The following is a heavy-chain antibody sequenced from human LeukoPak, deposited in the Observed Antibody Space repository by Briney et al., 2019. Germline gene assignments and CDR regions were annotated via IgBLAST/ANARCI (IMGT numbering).Heavy chain of an antibody. D-gene: IGHD1-26*01. Sequence: PGGSLRLSCAASGFTCSSYSVNWVRQAPGKGLEGVSSISSSSSYIYYADSVKGRFTISRDNAKNSLYLQMNSLRAEDAAVYYCARGDGGAAGYDYWGQGALVTVSS. V-gene: IGHV3-21*01. CDR2: ISSSSSYI. CDR1: GFTCSSYS. J-gene: IGHJ4*02. CDR3: ARGDGGAAGYDY.